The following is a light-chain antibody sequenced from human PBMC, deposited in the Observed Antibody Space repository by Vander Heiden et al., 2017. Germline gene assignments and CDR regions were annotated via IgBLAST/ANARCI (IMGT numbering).Light chain of an antibody. CDR2: QDS. J-gene: IGLJ2*01. CDR1: KLGDKY. Sequence: SYELTQPPSVSVSPGQTASITCSGDKLGDKYACWYQQKPGQSPGLVIYQDSKRPSGIPERFSGSNSGKTANLTISGTQAMDEADYYCQAWDSSTVVCGGGTKLTVL. V-gene: IGLV3-1*01. CDR3: QAWDSSTVV.